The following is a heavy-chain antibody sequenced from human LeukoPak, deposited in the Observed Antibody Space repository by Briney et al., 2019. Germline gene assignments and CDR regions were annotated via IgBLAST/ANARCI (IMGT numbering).Heavy chain of an antibody. CDR2: IYYSGST. CDR1: GGSISGYY. Sequence: PSETLSLTCTVSGGSISGYYWSWIRQPPGKGLEYIGYIYYSGSTNYNPFLKSRVTMSLDTSKNQFSLNLSSVTAADTAVYYCARERRFSGYEISWGQGTLVTVSS. J-gene: IGHJ4*02. CDR3: ARERRFSGYEIS. V-gene: IGHV4-59*01. D-gene: IGHD5-12*01.